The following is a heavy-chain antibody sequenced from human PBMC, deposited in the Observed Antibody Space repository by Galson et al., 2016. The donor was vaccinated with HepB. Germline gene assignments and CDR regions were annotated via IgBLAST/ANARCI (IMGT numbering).Heavy chain of an antibody. J-gene: IGHJ4*02. CDR1: GGSVNSGAWY. Sequence: VSGGSVNSGAWYWSWIRQPPGKGLEWIGYIDYTGSTKYSPSLNSRVTMSVDASKNQFSLKLRSVTAADTAVYYCARDRIDHFNYYDNSGLGYWGQGTLVTVSS. V-gene: IGHV4-61*08. CDR3: ARDRIDHFNYYDNSGLGY. CDR2: IDYTGST. D-gene: IGHD3-22*01.